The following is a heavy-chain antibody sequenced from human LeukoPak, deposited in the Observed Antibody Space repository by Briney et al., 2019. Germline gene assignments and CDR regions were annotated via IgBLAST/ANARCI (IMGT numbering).Heavy chain of an antibody. D-gene: IGHD1-14*01. CDR2: IYYSGST. V-gene: IGHV4-34*01. CDR1: GVSFSGYY. J-gene: IGHJ6*03. Sequence: SETLSLTCAVYGVSFSGYYWSWIRQPPGKGLEWIGSIYYSGSTYYNPSLKSRVTISVDTSKNQFSLKLSSVTAADTAVYYCARRDGRIYYYYYYMDVWGKGTTVTVSS. CDR3: ARRDGRIYYYYYYMDV.